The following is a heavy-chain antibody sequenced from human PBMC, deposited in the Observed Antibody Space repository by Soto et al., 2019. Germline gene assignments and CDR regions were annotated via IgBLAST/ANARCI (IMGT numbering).Heavy chain of an antibody. CDR3: ARGYGGPIGWFDP. D-gene: IGHD3-16*01. CDR1: GYTLNSYA. CDR2: INAGNGNT. V-gene: IGHV1-3*01. Sequence: GASVKVSCKASGYTLNSYAMHWVRQAPGQRLEWMGWINAGNGNTKYSQKFQGRVTITRDTSASTAYMELSSLRSEDTAVYYCARGYGGPIGWFDPWGQGTLVTVSS. J-gene: IGHJ5*02.